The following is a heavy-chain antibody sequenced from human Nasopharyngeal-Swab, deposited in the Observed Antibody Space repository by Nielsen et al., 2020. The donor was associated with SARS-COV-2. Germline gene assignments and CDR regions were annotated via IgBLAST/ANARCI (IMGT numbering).Heavy chain of an antibody. J-gene: IGHJ6*02. CDR1: GFTFSSYG. Sequence: GESLKISCAASGFTFSSYGMHWVRQAPGKGLEWVSAISGSGGSTYYADSVKGRFTISRDNSKNTLYLQMNSLRAEDTAVYYCAKVRDSNYYYGMDVWGQGTTVTVSS. CDR3: AKVRDSNYYYGMDV. CDR2: ISGSGGST. V-gene: IGHV3-23*01.